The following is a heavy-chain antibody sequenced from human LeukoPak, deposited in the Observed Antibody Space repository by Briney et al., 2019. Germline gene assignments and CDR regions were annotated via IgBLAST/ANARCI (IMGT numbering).Heavy chain of an antibody. CDR3: ARAYYYDSSGYEVYFDY. V-gene: IGHV4-30-2*01. D-gene: IGHD3-22*01. CDR1: GGSISSGGYS. J-gene: IGHJ4*02. Sequence: SETLSLTCAVSGGSISSGGYSWSWIRQPPGKGLEWIGYIYHSGSTYYNPSLKSRVTISVDRSKSQFSLKLSSVTAADTAVYYCARAYYYDSSGYEVYFDYWGQGTLVTVSS. CDR2: IYHSGST.